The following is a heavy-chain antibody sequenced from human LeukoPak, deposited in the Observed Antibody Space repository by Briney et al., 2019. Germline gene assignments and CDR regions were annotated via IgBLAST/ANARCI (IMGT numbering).Heavy chain of an antibody. CDR2: ISSSGSTV. V-gene: IGHV3-48*03. Sequence: GGSLRLSCTVSEFTFSSYEMNWVRQAPGKGLEWVSYISSSGSTVYYADSVKGRFTISRDNAKNSLYLQMNSLRADDSAVYYCARYCTFRTCSATNFDAWGQGTLVTVSS. D-gene: IGHD2-8*01. CDR1: EFTFSSYE. CDR3: ARYCTFRTCSATNFDA. J-gene: IGHJ4*02.